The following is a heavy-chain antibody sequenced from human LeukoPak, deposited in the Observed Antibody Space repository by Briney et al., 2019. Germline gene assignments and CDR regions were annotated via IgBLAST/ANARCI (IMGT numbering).Heavy chain of an antibody. CDR3: VRDAGGTAGRVGGYFDY. Sequence: ASVKVSCKASGYTLNTYGISWVRQAPGQGLEWMGWISAYNGNTNYAQKLQGRVTMTRDTSTSTVYMELSSLRSEDTAVYYCVRDAGGTAGRVGGYFDYWGQGTLVTVSS. D-gene: IGHD3-16*01. V-gene: IGHV1-18*01. CDR1: GYTLNTYG. J-gene: IGHJ4*02. CDR2: ISAYNGNT.